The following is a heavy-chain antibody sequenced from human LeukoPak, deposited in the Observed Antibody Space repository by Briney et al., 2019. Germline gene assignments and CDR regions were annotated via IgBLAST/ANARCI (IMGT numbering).Heavy chain of an antibody. Sequence: SETLSLTCTVSGYSISSGYYWGWIRQPPGKGLEWIGSIYHSGSTYYNPSLKSRVTISVDTSKNQFSLKLSSVTAADTAVYYCARDESGYSYGYSAYWGQGTLVTVSS. D-gene: IGHD5-18*01. V-gene: IGHV4-38-2*02. CDR3: ARDESGYSYGYSAY. CDR2: IYHSGST. CDR1: GYSISSGYY. J-gene: IGHJ4*02.